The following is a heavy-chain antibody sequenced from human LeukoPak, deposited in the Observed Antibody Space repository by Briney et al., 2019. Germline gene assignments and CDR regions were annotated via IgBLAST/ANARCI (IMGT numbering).Heavy chain of an antibody. D-gene: IGHD1-26*01. V-gene: IGHV5-51*01. CDR2: IYPGDSDT. CDR1: GYSFTSYW. Sequence: GESLKISCKGSGYSFTSYWIAWVRQMPGKGLEWMGIIYPGDSDTRYSPSFRGQVTISADKSISTAYLQWSSLKASDTAMYYCARGPSGSYYSLVYWGQGTLVTVSS. J-gene: IGHJ4*02. CDR3: ARGPSGSYYSLVY.